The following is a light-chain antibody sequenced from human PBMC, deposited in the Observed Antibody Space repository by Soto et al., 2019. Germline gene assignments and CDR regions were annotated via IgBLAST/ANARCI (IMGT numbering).Light chain of an antibody. CDR2: DVT. CDR1: SSDIGGYNF. J-gene: IGLJ3*02. CDR3: SSYTTSSTLV. Sequence: QSALTQPASVSGSPGQSITISCTGTSSDIGGYNFVSWYQQHPGKAPKLMIYDVTNRPPGLSDRFSGSKSGNTASLTISGXXXXXXADXXCSSYTTSSTLVFGGGTKLTVL. V-gene: IGLV2-14*03.